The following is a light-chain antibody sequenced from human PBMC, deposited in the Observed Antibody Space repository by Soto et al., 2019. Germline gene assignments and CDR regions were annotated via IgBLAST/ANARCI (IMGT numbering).Light chain of an antibody. J-gene: IGKJ2*01. Sequence: DFQMTQSPSSLSASVGDRVTITCRASQSISSYLNWYQQKPGKAPKLLIYAASSLQSGVPSRFSGSGSGTDFTLTISSLQPEDFATYYCQQSYSTLMYTFGQGTKVDIK. CDR3: QQSYSTLMYT. CDR2: AAS. V-gene: IGKV1-39*01. CDR1: QSISSY.